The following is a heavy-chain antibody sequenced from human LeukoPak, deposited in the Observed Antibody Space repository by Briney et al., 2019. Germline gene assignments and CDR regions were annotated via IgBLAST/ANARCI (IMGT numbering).Heavy chain of an antibody. J-gene: IGHJ6*02. Sequence: ASVKVSCKASGYSFTNYDINWVRQATGQGIEWMGWMNPNSDNTIYAQKFQGRVTMTSDTSITTAYMELSSLRSEDTAVYYCARGNGYVEGAAAGTTVMDLWGQGTTVTVSS. CDR3: ARGNGYVEGAAAGTTVMDL. CDR1: GYSFTNYD. V-gene: IGHV1-8*01. D-gene: IGHD6-13*01. CDR2: MNPNSDNT.